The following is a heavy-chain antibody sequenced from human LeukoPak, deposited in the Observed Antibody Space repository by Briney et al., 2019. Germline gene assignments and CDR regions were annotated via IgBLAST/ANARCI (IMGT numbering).Heavy chain of an antibody. CDR1: GFTFTSYS. D-gene: IGHD1-26*01. Sequence: PGGSLRLSCAASGFTFTSYSMSWVRQAPGKGLEWVSGTSDRGDYTYYADSVKGRFTISRDNAKNSLYLQMNSLRAEDTAVYYCARDREPHYFDYWGQGTLVTVSS. V-gene: IGHV3-23*01. CDR2: TSDRGDYT. CDR3: ARDREPHYFDY. J-gene: IGHJ4*02.